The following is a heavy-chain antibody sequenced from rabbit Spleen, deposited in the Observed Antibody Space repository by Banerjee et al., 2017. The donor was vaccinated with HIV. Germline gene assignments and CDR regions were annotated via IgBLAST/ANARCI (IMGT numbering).Heavy chain of an antibody. D-gene: IGHD8-1*01. J-gene: IGHJ4*01. CDR1: GFSFSSSYD. V-gene: IGHV1S40*01. CDR2: IYTGNDKT. Sequence: QSLEESGGDLVKPGASLTLTCAASGFSFSSSYDMCWVRQAPGKGLEWIGCIYTGNDKTYYASWAKGRFTISKSSSTTVTLQMTSLTAADTATYFCARDAGSYDYIDVYFNLWGQGTLVTVS. CDR3: ARDAGSYDYIDVYFNL.